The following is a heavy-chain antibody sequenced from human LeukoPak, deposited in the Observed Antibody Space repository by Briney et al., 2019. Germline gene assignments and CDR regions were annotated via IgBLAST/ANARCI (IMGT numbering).Heavy chain of an antibody. D-gene: IGHD5-18*01. J-gene: IGHJ4*02. Sequence: GGSLRLSCAASGFTFDDYAMHWVRQAPGKGLEWVSGVSWNSGSIGYADSVKGRFTISRDNAKNSLYLQMNSLRAEDTAVYYCAKDIERSRRQSGYSYGRPFDYWGQGTLVTVSS. CDR1: GFTFDDYA. CDR2: VSWNSGSI. V-gene: IGHV3-9*01. CDR3: AKDIERSRRQSGYSYGRPFDY.